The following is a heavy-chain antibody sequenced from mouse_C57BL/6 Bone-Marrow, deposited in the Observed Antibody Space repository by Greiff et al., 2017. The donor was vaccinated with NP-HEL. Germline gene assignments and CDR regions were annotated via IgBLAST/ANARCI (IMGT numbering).Heavy chain of an antibody. V-gene: IGHV5-4*01. Sequence: EVQRVESGGGLVKPGGSLKLSCAASGFTFSSYAMSWVRQTPEKRLEWVATISDGGSYTYYPDNVKGRFTISRDNAKNNLYLQMSHLKSEDTAMYYCGAQATSFDYWGKGTTLTVSS. J-gene: IGHJ2*01. CDR3: GAQATSFDY. CDR1: GFTFSSYA. D-gene: IGHD3-2*02. CDR2: ISDGGSYT.